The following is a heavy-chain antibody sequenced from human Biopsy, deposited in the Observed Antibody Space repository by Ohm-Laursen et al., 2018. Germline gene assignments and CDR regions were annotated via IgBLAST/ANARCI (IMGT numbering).Heavy chain of an antibody. V-gene: IGHV1-46*01. CDR1: GYSFTSYY. D-gene: IGHD6-19*01. CDR3: ARNTGWYGDLYYFDY. Sequence: ASAKVSCKASGYSFTSYYMHWVRQAPGQGLEWMGMINPSGSTTSYPQMFQGRVTMTRDTSKSTVYMELSSLRSADTAVYFCARNTGWYGDLYYFDYWGQGTLVTVSS. CDR2: INPSGSTT. J-gene: IGHJ4*02.